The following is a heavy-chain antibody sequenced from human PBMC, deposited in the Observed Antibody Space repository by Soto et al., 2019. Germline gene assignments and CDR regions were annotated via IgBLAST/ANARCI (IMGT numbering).Heavy chain of an antibody. CDR1: GGSISSSSYY. D-gene: IGHD6-6*01. J-gene: IGHJ4*02. V-gene: IGHV4-39*01. CDR3: ARSIAARPRTYYFDY. Sequence: SETLSLTCTVSGGSISSSSYYWGWIRQPPGKGLEWIGSIYYSGSTYYNPSPKSRVTISVDTSKNQFSLKLSSVTAADTAVYYCARSIAARPRTYYFDYWGQGTLVTVSS. CDR2: IYYSGST.